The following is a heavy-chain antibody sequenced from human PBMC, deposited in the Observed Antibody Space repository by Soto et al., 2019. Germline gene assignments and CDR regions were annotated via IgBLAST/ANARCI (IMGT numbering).Heavy chain of an antibody. J-gene: IGHJ6*03. CDR1: GYTFTSYD. V-gene: IGHV1-8*01. CDR2: MNPNSSNT. Sequence: ASVKVSCKASGYTFTSYDINWVRQATGQGLEWMGWMNPNSSNTGYAQKFQGRVTMTRNTSISTAYMELSSLRSEDTAVYYCASYSDFWSGYYYYYMDVWGKGTTVTVSS. D-gene: IGHD3-3*01. CDR3: ASYSDFWSGYYYYYMDV.